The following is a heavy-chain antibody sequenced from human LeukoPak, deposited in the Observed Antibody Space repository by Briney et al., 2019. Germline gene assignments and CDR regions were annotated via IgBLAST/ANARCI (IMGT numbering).Heavy chain of an antibody. CDR3: ARAGSGSSGSWFDP. D-gene: IGHD1-26*01. J-gene: IGHJ5*02. V-gene: IGHV4-59*01. Sequence: SETLSLTCTVSGGAISSYYWSWIRQPPGKGLEWIGYIYYSGSTNYNPSLKSRVTISVDTSKNQFSLKLSSVTAADTAVYYCARAGSGSSGSWFDPWGQGTLVTVSS. CDR2: IYYSGST. CDR1: GGAISSYY.